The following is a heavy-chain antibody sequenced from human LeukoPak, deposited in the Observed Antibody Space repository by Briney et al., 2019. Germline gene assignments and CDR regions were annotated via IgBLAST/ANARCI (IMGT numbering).Heavy chain of an antibody. CDR1: GGTFSSYA. V-gene: IGHV1-69*13. CDR3: ARVIIELERLDAFDI. D-gene: IGHD1-1*01. J-gene: IGHJ3*02. Sequence: SVKVSCKASGGTFSSYAISWVRQAPGQGLEWMGGIVPIFGTANYAQKFQGRVTITADESTSTAYMELSSLRSEDTAVYYCARVIIELERLDAFDIWGQGTMVTVSS. CDR2: IVPIFGTA.